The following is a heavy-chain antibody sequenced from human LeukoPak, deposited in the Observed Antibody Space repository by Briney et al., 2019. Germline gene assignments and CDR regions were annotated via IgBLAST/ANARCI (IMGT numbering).Heavy chain of an antibody. CDR2: INPNSGAT. D-gene: IGHD2/OR15-2a*01. Sequence: GASVKVSCKASGYTFTGYYMNWVRQAPGQGLEWMAWINPNSGATNYAQKFQGRVTMTSDTSITTAYMELSRLRSDDAAVYYCARGSFTSTWNFDLWGRGTLVTVS. J-gene: IGHJ2*01. CDR1: GYTFTGYY. V-gene: IGHV1-2*02. CDR3: ARGSFTSTWNFDL.